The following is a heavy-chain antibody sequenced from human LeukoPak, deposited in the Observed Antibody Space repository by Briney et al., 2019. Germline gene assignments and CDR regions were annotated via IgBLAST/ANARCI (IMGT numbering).Heavy chain of an antibody. CDR3: AKDFYSSGYLPRFDY. D-gene: IGHD6-19*01. CDR1: GFTFSSYW. CDR2: IKQDGSEK. Sequence: QSGGSLRLSCAASGFTFSSYWMSWVRQAPGKGLEWVANIKQDGSEKYYVDSVKGRFTISRDNAKNSLYLQMNSLRAEDTAVYYCAKDFYSSGYLPRFDYWGQGTLVTVSS. V-gene: IGHV3-7*03. J-gene: IGHJ4*02.